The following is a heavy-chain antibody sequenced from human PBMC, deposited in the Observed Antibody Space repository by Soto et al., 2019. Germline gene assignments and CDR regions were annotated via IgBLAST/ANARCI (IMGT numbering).Heavy chain of an antibody. Sequence: KPSETLSLTCTVSGGSISSGGYYWSWIRQHPGKGLEWIGYIYYSGSTYYNPSLKSRVTISVDTSKNQFSLKLSSVTAADTAVYYCARSPGAAGHTWHYFDYWGQGTLVTVSS. CDR1: GGSISSGGYY. CDR2: IYYSGST. J-gene: IGHJ4*02. V-gene: IGHV4-31*03. CDR3: ARSPGAAGHTWHYFDY. D-gene: IGHD6-13*01.